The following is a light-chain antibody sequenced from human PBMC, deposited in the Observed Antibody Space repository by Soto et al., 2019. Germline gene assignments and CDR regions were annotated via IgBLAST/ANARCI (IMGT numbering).Light chain of an antibody. CDR2: DVS. J-gene: IGLJ1*01. CDR1: SSDIGGYNF. CDR3: SSSRSGNTL. V-gene: IGLV2-14*01. Sequence: QSALTQPASVSGSPGQSITISCTGTSSDIGGYNFVAWYQQHPGKAPKVMIYDVSDRPSGVSNRFSGSKSGNTASLTISGLQAEDEADYYCSSSRSGNTLFGTGTKLTVL.